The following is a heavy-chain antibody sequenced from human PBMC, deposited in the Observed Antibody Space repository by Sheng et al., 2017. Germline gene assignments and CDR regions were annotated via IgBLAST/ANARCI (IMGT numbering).Heavy chain of an antibody. Sequence: QVQLQESGPGVVKPSETLSLTCTVSGDSISNYYWNWIRQPPGKGLEWFGYIYYSGSTNYNPSLKSRVTISVDTSKNQFSLELSSVTAADTAVYYCARGRYDILTGYYNGAFDIWGQGTMVTVSS. J-gene: IGHJ3*02. CDR3: ARGRYDILTGYYNGAFDI. CDR2: IYYSGST. D-gene: IGHD3-9*01. V-gene: IGHV4-59*01. CDR1: GDSISNYY.